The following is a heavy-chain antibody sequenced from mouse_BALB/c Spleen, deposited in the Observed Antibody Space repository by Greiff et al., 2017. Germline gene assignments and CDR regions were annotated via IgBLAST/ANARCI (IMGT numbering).Heavy chain of an antibody. CDR3: ASEERYGYDVDY. J-gene: IGHJ2*01. V-gene: IGHV1-77*01. CDR2: IYPGSGST. CDR1: GYTFTDYV. Sequence: QVQLQQSGPELVKPGASVKMSCKASGYTFTDYVISWVKQRTGQGLEWIGEIYPGSGSTYYNEKFKGKATLTADKSSNTAYMQLSSLTSEDSAVYYCASEERYGYDVDYWGQGTTLTVSS. D-gene: IGHD2-2*01.